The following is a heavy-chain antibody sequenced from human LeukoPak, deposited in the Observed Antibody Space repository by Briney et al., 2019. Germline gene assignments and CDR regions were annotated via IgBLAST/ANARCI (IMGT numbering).Heavy chain of an antibody. V-gene: IGHV3-21*01. Sequence: GGSLRLSCVASGFSFSSYNMNLVRQAPGKGLEWVSSISRSASNIYYADSVKGRFTITRDNAKNSFYLQMNSLRAEDTAVFYCARDPEGFGATYFDYWGQGTLVTVSS. D-gene: IGHD3-16*01. CDR3: ARDPEGFGATYFDY. CDR2: ISRSASNI. J-gene: IGHJ4*02. CDR1: GFSFSSYN.